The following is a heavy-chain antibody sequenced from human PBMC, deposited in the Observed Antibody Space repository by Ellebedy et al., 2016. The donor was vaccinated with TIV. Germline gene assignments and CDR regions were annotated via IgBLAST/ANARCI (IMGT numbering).Heavy chain of an antibody. J-gene: IGHJ4*02. V-gene: IGHV3-7*01. Sequence: GESLKISCAASGFTFSSSWMTWVRQAPGKGLEWVANIKQDGSDKFYVDSVKGRFTISRDNSRNTLYLQMNSLTTEDTAVYYCARAVIGKEDFDYWGQGSLVSVSS. CDR1: GFTFSSSW. CDR3: ARAVIGKEDFDY. CDR2: IKQDGSDK. D-gene: IGHD3-10*01.